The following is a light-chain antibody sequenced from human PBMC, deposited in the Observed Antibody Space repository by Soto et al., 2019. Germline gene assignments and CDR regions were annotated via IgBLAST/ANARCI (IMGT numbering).Light chain of an antibody. CDR2: EVS. CDR3: SSYTSSSTSYV. J-gene: IGLJ1*01. CDR1: ISDVGGYNY. Sequence: QSALTQPASVSGSPGQSITIYCTGTISDVGGYNYVSWYQQHPGKAPKLMIFEVSNRPSGFSNRFSGSKSGNTASLTISGLQAEYEADYYCSSYTSSSTSYVFGTGTKLTVL. V-gene: IGLV2-14*01.